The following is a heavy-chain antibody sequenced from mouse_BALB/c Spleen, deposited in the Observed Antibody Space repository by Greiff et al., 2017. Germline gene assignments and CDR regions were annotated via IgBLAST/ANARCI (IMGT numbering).Heavy chain of an antibody. D-gene: IGHD2-1*01. CDR1: GFTFSSFG. CDR2: ISSGSSTI. Sequence: EVQVVESGGGLVQPGGSRRLSCAASGFTFSSFGMHWVRQAPEKGLEWVAYISSGSSTIYYADTVKGRFTISRDNPKNPLFLQMTSLRSEDTAMYYSAREPLDYDNLWDFDVWGAGTTVTVSS. V-gene: IGHV5-17*02. J-gene: IGHJ1*01. CDR3: AREPLDYDNLWDFDV.